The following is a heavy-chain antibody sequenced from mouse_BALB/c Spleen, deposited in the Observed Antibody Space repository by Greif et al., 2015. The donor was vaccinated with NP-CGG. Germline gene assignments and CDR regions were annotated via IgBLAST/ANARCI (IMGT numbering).Heavy chain of an antibody. V-gene: IGHV7-3*02. Sequence: EVKVVESGGGLVQPGGSLRLSCATSGFTFTDYYMSWVRQPPGKALEWLGFIRNKANGYATEYSASVKGRFTISRDNSQSILYLQMNTLRAEDSATYYCARDNDGYYAMDYWGQGTSLTVSS. CDR2: IRNKANGYAT. D-gene: IGHD2-3*01. J-gene: IGHJ4*01. CDR3: ARDNDGYYAMDY. CDR1: GFTFTDYY.